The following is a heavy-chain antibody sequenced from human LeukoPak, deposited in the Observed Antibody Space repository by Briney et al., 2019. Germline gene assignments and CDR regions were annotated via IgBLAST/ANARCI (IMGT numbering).Heavy chain of an antibody. D-gene: IGHD3-22*01. J-gene: IGHJ4*02. V-gene: IGHV4-59*01. Sequence: SETLSPTCTVSGGSISNYYWSWIRQPPGKELEWIGYIYHSGSTNYNPSLKSRVTISVDTSKNQFSLKLSSVTAADTAVYYCARNADDSSSYPYFDYWGQGTLVTVSS. CDR3: ARNADDSSSYPYFDY. CDR1: GGSISNYY. CDR2: IYHSGST.